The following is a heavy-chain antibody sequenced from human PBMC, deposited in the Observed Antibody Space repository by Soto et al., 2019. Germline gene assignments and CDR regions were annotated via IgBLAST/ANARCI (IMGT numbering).Heavy chain of an antibody. Sequence: PSETLSLTCAVSGGSISSGGYSWSWIRQPPGKGLEWIGYIYHSGSTYYNPYLKSRVTISVDRSKNQFSLKLSSVTAADTAVYYCARVRGYSYGQDYYYYGMDVWGQGTTVTVSS. CDR2: IYHSGST. D-gene: IGHD5-18*01. V-gene: IGHV4-30-2*01. CDR3: ARVRGYSYGQDYYYYGMDV. J-gene: IGHJ6*02. CDR1: GGSISSGGYS.